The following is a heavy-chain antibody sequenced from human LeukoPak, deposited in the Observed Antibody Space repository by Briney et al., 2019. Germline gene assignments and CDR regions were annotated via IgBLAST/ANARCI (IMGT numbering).Heavy chain of an antibody. Sequence: GGSLRLPCAASGFTFSSYWMSWVRQAPGKGLEWVANIKQDGSEKYYVDSVKGRFTISRDNAKNSLYLQMNSLRAEDTAVYYCARILSDIVVVPAAMLFDCWGQGTLVTVSS. CDR1: GFTFSSYW. V-gene: IGHV3-7*01. J-gene: IGHJ4*02. CDR2: IKQDGSEK. D-gene: IGHD2-2*01. CDR3: ARILSDIVVVPAAMLFDC.